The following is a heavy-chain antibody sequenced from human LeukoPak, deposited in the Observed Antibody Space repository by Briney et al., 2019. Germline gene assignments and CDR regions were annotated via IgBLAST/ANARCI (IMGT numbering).Heavy chain of an antibody. V-gene: IGHV3-9*01. CDR1: GFTFDDYA. Sequence: PGRSLRLSCAASGFTFDDYAMHWVRQAPGKGLEWVSGISWNSGSIGYADSVKGRFTISRDNAKNSLYLQMNSLRAEDTALYYCAKDLRPQVGYYFVYWGQGTLVTVSS. CDR3: AKDLRPQVGYYFVY. D-gene: IGHD1-26*01. CDR2: ISWNSGSI. J-gene: IGHJ4*02.